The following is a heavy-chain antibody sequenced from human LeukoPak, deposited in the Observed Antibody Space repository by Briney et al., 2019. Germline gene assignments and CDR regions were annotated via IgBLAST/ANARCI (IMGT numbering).Heavy chain of an antibody. CDR1: GFTFSNYN. J-gene: IGHJ4*02. V-gene: IGHV3-48*04. Sequence: GGSLRLSCAASGFTFSNYNMNWVRQAPGKGLEWVSYISSSAGTTYYADSVKGRFTISRDNAKNSLYLQMNSLRAEDTAVYFCARQQQQLWYDWGQGTLVTVSS. D-gene: IGHD5-18*01. CDR3: ARQQQQLWYD. CDR2: ISSSAGTT.